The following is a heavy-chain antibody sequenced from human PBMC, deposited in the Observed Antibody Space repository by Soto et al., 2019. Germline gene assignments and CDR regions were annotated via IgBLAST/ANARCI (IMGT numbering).Heavy chain of an antibody. Sequence: HPGGSLRLSCVGSGFTFSRYGMHWLRQAPGEGLEWMAVIVNDGSDRDYAASVAGRFTISRDNSKNTLYLQMDNLGVDDTAMYYCARDDEYEANGLDYWGQGTLVTVSS. D-gene: IGHD3-3*01. CDR3: ARDDEYEANGLDY. V-gene: IGHV3-33*01. CDR2: IVNDGSDR. J-gene: IGHJ4*02. CDR1: GFTFSRYG.